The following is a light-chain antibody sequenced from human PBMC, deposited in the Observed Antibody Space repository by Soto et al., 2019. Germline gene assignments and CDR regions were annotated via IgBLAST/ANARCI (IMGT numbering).Light chain of an antibody. CDR2: DVS. V-gene: IGLV2-11*01. CDR3: CSYVGSYTSPNYV. Sequence: QSVLTQPRSVSGSPGQSVTISCTGTSSDVGGYNYVSWYQQHPGKAPKLMIYDVSKRPSGVPDRFSGSKSGNTASLTISGLQAEDEADYYCCSYVGSYTSPNYVFGLGPRSPS. CDR1: SSDVGGYNY. J-gene: IGLJ1*01.